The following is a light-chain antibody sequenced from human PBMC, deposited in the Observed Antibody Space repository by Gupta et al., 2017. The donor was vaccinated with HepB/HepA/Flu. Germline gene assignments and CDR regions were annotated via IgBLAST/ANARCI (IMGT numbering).Light chain of an antibody. CDR1: SGSVSTNYS. V-gene: IGLV8-61*01. J-gene: IGLJ2*01. CDR3: FLYLRRVVVL. CDR2: MTK. Sequence: QAVVTQEPSFSVSPGGTVTLTCGLSSGSVSTNYSPTWYQQTPGPAPRTVIYMTKTRSSGVTGRFSGSILGNTAALTITGAQAEDESDYYCFLYLRRVVVLFGGGTRLTVL.